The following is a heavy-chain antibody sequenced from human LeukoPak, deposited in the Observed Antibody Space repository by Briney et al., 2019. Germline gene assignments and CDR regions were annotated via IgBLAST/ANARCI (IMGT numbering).Heavy chain of an antibody. CDR1: GYTFTGYY. J-gene: IGHJ5*02. CDR3: ARDIVVVPAATIPLT. Sequence: GASVKVSCKASGYTFTGYYMHWVRQAPGQGLEWMGWINPNSGGTNYAQKFQGRVTMTRDTSISTAYMELSRLRSDDTAVYYCARDIVVVPAATIPLTWGQGTLVTVSS. D-gene: IGHD2-2*01. CDR2: INPNSGGT. V-gene: IGHV1-2*02.